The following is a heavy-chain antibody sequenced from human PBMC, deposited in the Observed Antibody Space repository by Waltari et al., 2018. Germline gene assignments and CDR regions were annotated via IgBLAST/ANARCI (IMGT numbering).Heavy chain of an antibody. CDR1: GSIFHTSV. V-gene: IGHV1-18*01. CDR2: ISPHNGKT. Sequence: QVHLVQSGTEVKRPGASVTVSCKASGSIFHTSVFTWGRQAPGQGLEWVGWISPHNGKTYSAQKVQGRISITSDTSTNTATLELRSLTSADTAIYYCARDPPYCANGVCSDFWGQGTLVAVSS. J-gene: IGHJ4*02. D-gene: IGHD2-8*01. CDR3: ARDPPYCANGVCSDF.